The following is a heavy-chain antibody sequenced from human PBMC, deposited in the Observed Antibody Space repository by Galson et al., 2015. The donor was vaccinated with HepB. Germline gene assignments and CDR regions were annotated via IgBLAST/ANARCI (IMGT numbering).Heavy chain of an antibody. V-gene: IGHV3-30*18. CDR1: GFTFSSYG. J-gene: IGHJ4*02. CDR3: AKDWRELPPPLYSFDY. CDR2: ISYDGSNK. Sequence: SLRLSCAASGFTFSSYGMHWVRQAPGKGLEWVAVISYDGSNKYYADSVKGRFTISRDNSKNTLYLQMNSLRVEDTAVYYCAKDWRELPPPLYSFDYWGQGTLVTVSS. D-gene: IGHD1-26*01.